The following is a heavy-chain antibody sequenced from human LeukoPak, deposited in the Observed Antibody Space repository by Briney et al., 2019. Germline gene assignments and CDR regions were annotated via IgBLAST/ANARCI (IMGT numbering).Heavy chain of an antibody. CDR1: GFTFSSYG. CDR3: AKDLKRRDGYKLDY. Sequence: GGSLRLSCAASGFTFSSYGMHWVRQAPGKGLEWVAVISYDGSNKYYADSVKGRFTISRDNSKNTLCLQMNSLRAEDTAVYYCAKDLKRRDGYKLDYWGQGTLVTVSS. V-gene: IGHV3-30*18. D-gene: IGHD5-12*01. CDR2: ISYDGSNK. J-gene: IGHJ4*02.